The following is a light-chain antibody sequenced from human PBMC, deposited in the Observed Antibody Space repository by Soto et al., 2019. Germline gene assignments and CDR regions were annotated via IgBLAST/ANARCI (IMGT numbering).Light chain of an antibody. CDR2: GAS. CDR1: QSVSNK. Sequence: EIVMTQSPGTLSVSPGERATLFCRASQSVSNKLAWYQQKPGQAPRLIIYGASTRATGIPARFSGSGSGTDFTLTISSLQSEDFAIYYCQLYNKWPQFGGGTKVESK. J-gene: IGKJ4*02. V-gene: IGKV3-15*01. CDR3: QLYNKWPQ.